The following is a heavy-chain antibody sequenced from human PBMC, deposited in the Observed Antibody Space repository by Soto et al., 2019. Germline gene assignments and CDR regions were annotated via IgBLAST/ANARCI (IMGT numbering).Heavy chain of an antibody. V-gene: IGHV4-59*01. J-gene: IGHJ4*02. D-gene: IGHD5-18*01. CDR3: ARDRGYSYGRGAIDH. CDR1: GHSRGGYY. Sequence: QVQLQESGPGLVKASETLSLTCSVSGHSRGGYYWSWIRQPPGQGLEWIGNIYYNDEYNYNIPHSYYPSLKRRVPMALDRSTMQFFLNLRSVTAAATAVSYCARDRGYSYGRGAIDHWGQGTLVTVSS. CDR2: IYYNDEYNYNIPH.